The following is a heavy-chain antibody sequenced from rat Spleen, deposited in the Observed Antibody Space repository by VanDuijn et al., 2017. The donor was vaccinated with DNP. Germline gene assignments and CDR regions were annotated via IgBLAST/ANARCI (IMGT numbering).Heavy chain of an antibody. J-gene: IGHJ2*01. D-gene: IGHD4-1*01. CDR2: IIYDGSRT. CDR1: GFTFSDYY. CDR3: ARHVLPLRVWDY. V-gene: IGHV5-22*01. Sequence: EVQLVESGGGLAQPGRSLKLSCAASGFTFSDYYMAWVRLAPAKGLEWVAYIIYDGSRTYYGDSVKGRFTISRDNAKSTLFLQMNSLRSEDMATYYCARHVLPLRVWDYWGQGVMVTVSS.